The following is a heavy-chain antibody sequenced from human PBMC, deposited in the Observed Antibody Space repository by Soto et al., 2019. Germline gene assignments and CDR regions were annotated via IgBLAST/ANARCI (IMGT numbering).Heavy chain of an antibody. J-gene: IGHJ4*02. Sequence: GGSLRLSCAASGFTFYDYAMHWVRQAPGKGLEWVSGISWNSGSIGYADSVKGRFTISRDNAKNSLYLQMNSLRAEDTALYYCAKAGFWSGYYSLVDYWGQGTLVTVSS. CDR2: ISWNSGSI. D-gene: IGHD3-3*01. V-gene: IGHV3-9*01. CDR3: AKAGFWSGYYSLVDY. CDR1: GFTFYDYA.